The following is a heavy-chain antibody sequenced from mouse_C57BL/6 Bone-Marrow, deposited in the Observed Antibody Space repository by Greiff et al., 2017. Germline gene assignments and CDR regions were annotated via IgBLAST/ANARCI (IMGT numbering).Heavy chain of an antibody. V-gene: IGHV1-9*01. D-gene: IGHD1-1*01. CDR1: GYTFPGCW. J-gene: IGHJ1*03. CDR2: ILPGIGST. Sequence: QVQLKESGAELMKPGASVKLSCKATGYTFPGCWIEWVKQRPGHGLEWIGEILPGIGSTNYNEKFQGTATFTADTSSNTAYMQLSSLTTEDSAIYYCARTYYYGSSWYFDVWGTGTTVTVSS. CDR3: ARTYYYGSSWYFDV.